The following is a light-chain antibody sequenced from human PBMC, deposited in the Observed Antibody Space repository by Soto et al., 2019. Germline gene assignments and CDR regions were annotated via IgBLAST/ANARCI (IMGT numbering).Light chain of an antibody. CDR3: QQYNNWPLLT. Sequence: EIVLTQSPATLSLSPGDRATLSCRASQNVRTYLGWYQQKPGQAPRLLIYDASNRATGIPARFSGSGSGTDFTLTISSLEPEDFAVYYCQQYNNWPLLTFGGGTKVEIK. V-gene: IGKV3-11*01. CDR1: QNVRTY. J-gene: IGKJ4*01. CDR2: DAS.